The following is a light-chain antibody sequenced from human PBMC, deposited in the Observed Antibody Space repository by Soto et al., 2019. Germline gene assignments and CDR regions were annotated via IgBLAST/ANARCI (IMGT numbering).Light chain of an antibody. Sequence: DIQMTQSPSTLSASVGDRVTITCRASQTISSWLAWYQQKPGKVPKLLIYDASSLEIGVPSGFSGSGSGTEFTLTISSLQPDDFATYYCQQYNSYWTFGQGTKVDIK. CDR2: DAS. CDR3: QQYNSYWT. V-gene: IGKV1-5*01. CDR1: QTISSW. J-gene: IGKJ1*01.